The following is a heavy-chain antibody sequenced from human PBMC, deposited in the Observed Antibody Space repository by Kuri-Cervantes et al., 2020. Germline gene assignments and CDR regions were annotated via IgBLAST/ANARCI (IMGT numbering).Heavy chain of an antibody. CDR1: GFTINNDW. CDR2: ISSSGSTI. D-gene: IGHD3-10*01. V-gene: IGHV3-11*01. Sequence: GGSLRLSCVASGFTINNDWMSWVRQAPGKGLEWVSYISSSGSTIYYADSVKGRFTISRDNAKNSLYLQMNSLRAEDTAVYYCARGSGSYYSNYYYYGMDVWGQGTTVTVSS. J-gene: IGHJ6*02. CDR3: ARGSGSYYSNYYYYGMDV.